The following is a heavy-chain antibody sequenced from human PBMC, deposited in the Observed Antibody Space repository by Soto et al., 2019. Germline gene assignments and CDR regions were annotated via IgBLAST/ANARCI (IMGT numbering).Heavy chain of an antibody. Sequence: EVQLLESGGGLVQPGGSLRLSCAASGFTFGSYAMSWVRQDPGKGLEWVSCTGSSGGSTFYADSVKGRFTISRDKSRNTRYLQMNSLRAEDTAVYYCAKGDLAHYFDYWGQGALVTVSS. J-gene: IGHJ4*02. CDR2: TGSSGGST. D-gene: IGHD2-21*02. CDR1: GFTFGSYA. CDR3: AKGDLAHYFDY. V-gene: IGHV3-23*01.